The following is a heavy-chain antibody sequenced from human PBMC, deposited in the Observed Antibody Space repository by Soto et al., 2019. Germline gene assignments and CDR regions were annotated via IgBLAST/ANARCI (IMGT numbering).Heavy chain of an antibody. Sequence: SETLSLTCAVYGGSFSGYYWSWIRQTPGKGLEWIGEINHSGSTNYNPSLKSRVTISVDTSKNQFSLKLSSVTAADTAVYYCARGTGRIQIWSYYYYGMDVWGQGTTVTVSS. CDR1: GGSFSGYY. CDR3: ARGTGRIQIWSYYYYGMDV. V-gene: IGHV4-34*01. CDR2: INHSGST. J-gene: IGHJ6*02. D-gene: IGHD5-18*01.